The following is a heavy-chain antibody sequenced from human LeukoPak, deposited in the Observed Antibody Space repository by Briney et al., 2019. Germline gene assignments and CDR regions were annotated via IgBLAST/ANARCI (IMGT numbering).Heavy chain of an antibody. CDR1: GLTFSTAW. V-gene: IGHV3-15*01. CDR2: IKSQVDGGAT. Sequence: MPGGSLRLSCSASGLTFSTAWMSWVRQAPGKGLEWVGRIKSQVDGGATDYAAPVKGRFTISRDDSKNVMYLQMSSLKTEDTAVYYCTTDPGDYGVFWGQGTLVTVSS. D-gene: IGHD4-17*01. J-gene: IGHJ4*02. CDR3: TTDPGDYGVF.